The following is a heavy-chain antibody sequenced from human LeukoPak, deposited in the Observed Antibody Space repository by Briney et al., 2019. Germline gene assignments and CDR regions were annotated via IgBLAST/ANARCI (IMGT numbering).Heavy chain of an antibody. Sequence: SETLSLTCTVSGGSISSYYWSWIRQPPGKGLEWIGYIYYSGSTNYNPSLKSRVTISVDTSKNQFSLKLSSVTAADTAVYYCARLYSSSSELAYWGQGTLVTVSS. D-gene: IGHD6-6*01. CDR2: IYYSGST. CDR1: GGSISSYY. CDR3: ARLYSSSSELAY. J-gene: IGHJ4*02. V-gene: IGHV4-59*01.